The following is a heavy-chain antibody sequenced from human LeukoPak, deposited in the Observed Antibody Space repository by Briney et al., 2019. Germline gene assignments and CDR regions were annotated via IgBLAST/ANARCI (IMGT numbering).Heavy chain of an antibody. D-gene: IGHD5-18*01. V-gene: IGHV3-74*01. J-gene: IGHJ6*02. Sequence: GGSLRLSCAASGLTFATYWMHWVRQAPGKGLVWVSHINSDGSITSYADSVKGRFTISRDNAKNTLYLQMNSLRAEGTAVYYCARDAVDTANAVWGQGTTVTVSS. CDR2: INSDGSIT. CDR3: ARDAVDTANAV. CDR1: GLTFATYW.